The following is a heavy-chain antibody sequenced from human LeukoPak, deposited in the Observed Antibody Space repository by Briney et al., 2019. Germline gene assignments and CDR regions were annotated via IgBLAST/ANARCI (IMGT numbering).Heavy chain of an antibody. CDR1: GGSFSGYY. V-gene: IGHV4-34*01. D-gene: IGHD2-8*02. J-gene: IGHJ4*02. CDR3: ASPSLGAGGYFDY. CDR2: INHSGST. Sequence: SETLSLTCAVYGGSFSGYYWIWIRQPPGKGLEWIGEINHSGSTNYNPSLKSRVTISVDTSKNQFSLKLSSVTAADTAVYYCASPSLGAGGYFDYWGQGTLVTVSS.